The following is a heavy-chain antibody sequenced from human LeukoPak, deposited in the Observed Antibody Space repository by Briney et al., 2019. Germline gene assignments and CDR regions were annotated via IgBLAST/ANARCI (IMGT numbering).Heavy chain of an antibody. CDR1: GGSFSGYY. Sequence: SETLSLTCAVYGGSFSGYYWSWIRQPPGKGLEWIGEINHSGSTNYNPPLKSRVTISVDTSKNQFSLKLSSVTAADTAVYYCERPRARHNWFDPWGQGTLVTVSS. V-gene: IGHV4-34*01. CDR2: INHSGST. CDR3: ERPRARHNWFDP. J-gene: IGHJ5*02.